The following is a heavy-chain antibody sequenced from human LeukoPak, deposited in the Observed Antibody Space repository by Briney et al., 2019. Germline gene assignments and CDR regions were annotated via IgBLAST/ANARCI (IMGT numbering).Heavy chain of an antibody. V-gene: IGHV1-69*05. CDR1: GGTFSSYA. CDR2: IIPIFGTA. CDR3: ATNGGRWLQLQVEYFDY. D-gene: IGHD5-24*01. Sequence: SVKVSCTASGGTFSSYAISWVRQAPGQGLEWMGRIIPIFGTANYAQKFQGRVTITTDESTSTAYMELSSLRSEDTAVYYCATNGGRWLQLQVEYFDYWGQGTLVTVSS. J-gene: IGHJ4*02.